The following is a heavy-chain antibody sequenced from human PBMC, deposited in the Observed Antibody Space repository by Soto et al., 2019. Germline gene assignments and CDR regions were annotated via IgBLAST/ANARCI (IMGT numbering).Heavy chain of an antibody. CDR3: TIGSVEGV. J-gene: IGHJ6*02. V-gene: IGHV3-15*07. CDR2: IKTNPEGGTT. D-gene: IGHD2-15*01. Sequence: EVQLVESGGGFIYPGGSLRLSCAASGLTISNAWMNWVRQAPGKGLEWVGRIKTNPEGGTTDYAAAVKGRFTVSRDDAKNTLYLQMNSLRTENTAVYYCTIGSVEGVWGQGTRVTVSS. CDR1: GLTISNAW.